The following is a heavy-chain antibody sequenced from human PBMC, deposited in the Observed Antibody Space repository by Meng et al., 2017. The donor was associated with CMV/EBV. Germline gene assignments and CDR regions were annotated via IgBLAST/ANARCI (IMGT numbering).Heavy chain of an antibody. CDR2: IIPIFGTA. CDR3: ARWGYCSSTSCTRGYFDY. Sequence: SVKVSCKASGYTFTSYGISWVRQAPGQGLEWMGGIIPIFGTANYAQKFQGRVTITTDESTSTAYMELSSLRSEDTAVYYCARWGYCSSTSCTRGYFDYWGQGTLVTVSS. J-gene: IGHJ4*02. D-gene: IGHD2-2*01. CDR1: GYTFTSYG. V-gene: IGHV1-69*05.